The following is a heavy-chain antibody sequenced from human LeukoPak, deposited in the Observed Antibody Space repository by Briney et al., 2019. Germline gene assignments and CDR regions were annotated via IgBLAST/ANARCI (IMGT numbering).Heavy chain of an antibody. CDR3: ARASGWSEMEYFQH. V-gene: IGHV3-23*01. CDR1: GFTFSRYT. Sequence: GGSLRLSCAASGFTFSRYTMGWVRQAPGKGLEWVSDISASGGSTYYADSVKGRFTISGDNAKNSLYLQMNSLRAEDTAVYYCARASGWSEMEYFQHWGQGTLVTVSS. J-gene: IGHJ1*01. CDR2: ISASGGST. D-gene: IGHD6-19*01.